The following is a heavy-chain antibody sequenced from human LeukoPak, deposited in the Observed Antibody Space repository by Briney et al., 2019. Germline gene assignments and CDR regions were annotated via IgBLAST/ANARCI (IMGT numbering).Heavy chain of an antibody. CDR2: INPNSGGT. Sequence: ASVKVSCKASGYTFTGYYMHWVRQAPGQGLEWMGWINPNSGGTNYAQKFQGRVTMTRDTSISTAYMELSRLRSDDTAVYYCARDLSSMTIVATTNAFDYWGQGTLVTVSS. CDR3: ARDLSSMTIVATTNAFDY. J-gene: IGHJ4*02. CDR1: GYTFTGYY. V-gene: IGHV1-2*02. D-gene: IGHD5-12*01.